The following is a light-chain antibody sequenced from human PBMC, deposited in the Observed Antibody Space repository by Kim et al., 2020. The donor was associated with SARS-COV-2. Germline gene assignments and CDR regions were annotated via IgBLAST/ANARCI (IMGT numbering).Light chain of an antibody. Sequence: QSALTQPASVSGSPGQSITISCTGTSSDVGGYNYVSWYQQHPGKAPKLMIYDVNKRPSGVSNRFSGSKSGNTASLTIPGLQAEDEADYYCSSYTSSSTWVFGGGTKLTVL. CDR2: DVN. CDR3: SSYTSSSTWV. CDR1: SSDVGGYNY. V-gene: IGLV2-14*01. J-gene: IGLJ3*02.